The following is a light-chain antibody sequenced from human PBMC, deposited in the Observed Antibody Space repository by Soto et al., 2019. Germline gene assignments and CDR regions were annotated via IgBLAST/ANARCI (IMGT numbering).Light chain of an antibody. J-gene: IGKJ3*01. V-gene: IGKV1-17*03. CDR1: QGLNNY. CDR2: AAS. Sequence: DIQMTQSPSAMSASVGDRVTITCRASQGLNNYLAWFQQKPGKVPQRLIYAASSLQSGVPSRFSGSGSGTEFTLTISSLQPEDFATYYCLQHNTYPLTFGPGTKVDIK. CDR3: LQHNTYPLT.